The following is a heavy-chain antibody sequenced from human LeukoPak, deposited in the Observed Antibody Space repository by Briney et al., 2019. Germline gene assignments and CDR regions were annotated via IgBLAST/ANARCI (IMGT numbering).Heavy chain of an antibody. CDR2: ISAYNGNT. V-gene: IGHV1-18*01. CDR1: GYTFTSYG. CDR3: ARSASRWDTMIVVVPYGGYFDY. J-gene: IGHJ4*02. D-gene: IGHD3-22*01. Sequence: ASVKVSCKASGYTFTSYGISWVRQAPGQGLEWMGWISAYNGNTNYAQKLQGRVTMTTDTSTSTAYMELRSLRSDDTAVYYCARSASRWDTMIVVVPYGGYFDYWGQGTLVTVSS.